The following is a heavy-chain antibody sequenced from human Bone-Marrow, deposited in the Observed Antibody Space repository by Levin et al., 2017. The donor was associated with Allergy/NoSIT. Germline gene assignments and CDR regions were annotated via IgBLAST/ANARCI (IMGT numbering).Heavy chain of an antibody. CDR2: VCSGGTT. CDR3: ARTSHGSGSYSDC. D-gene: IGHD3-10*01. V-gene: IGHV4-39*01. Sequence: AGGSLRLSCTVSGDSISRSGYCWGWIRQSPGKGLEWFGSVCSGGTTYYNPPLKSRVTIPVDTSKNQVSLKLTSVTAADTAVYYCARTSHGSGSYSDCWGQGTLVTVAS. CDR1: GDSISRSGYC. J-gene: IGHJ4*02.